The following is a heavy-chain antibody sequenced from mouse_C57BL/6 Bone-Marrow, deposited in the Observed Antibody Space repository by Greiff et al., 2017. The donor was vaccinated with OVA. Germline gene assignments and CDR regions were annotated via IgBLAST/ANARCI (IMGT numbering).Heavy chain of an antibody. CDR3: ARRVPYDYGGDWYFDV. D-gene: IGHD2-4*01. CDR1: GYTFTSYG. V-gene: IGHV1-81*01. J-gene: IGHJ1*03. Sequence: QVQLQQSGAELARPGASVKLSCKASGYTFTSYGISWVKQRTGQGLEWIGEIYPRSGNTYYNEKFKGKATLTADKSSSTAYMELRSLTSEDSAVDVCARRVPYDYGGDWYFDVWGTGTTVTVSS. CDR2: IYPRSGNT.